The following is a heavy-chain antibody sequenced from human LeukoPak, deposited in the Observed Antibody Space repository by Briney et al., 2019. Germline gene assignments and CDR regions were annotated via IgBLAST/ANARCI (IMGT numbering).Heavy chain of an antibody. Sequence: GGSLRLSCAASGFTFSSYAMSWVRQAPGKGLEWVSAISGSGGSTYYADSVKGRFTISRDNSKNTLYLQMNSLRAEDTAVYYCTTVWNDGFRNYWGQGTLVTVSS. V-gene: IGHV3-23*01. CDR3: TTVWNDGFRNY. CDR2: ISGSGGST. J-gene: IGHJ4*02. CDR1: GFTFSSYA. D-gene: IGHD1-1*01.